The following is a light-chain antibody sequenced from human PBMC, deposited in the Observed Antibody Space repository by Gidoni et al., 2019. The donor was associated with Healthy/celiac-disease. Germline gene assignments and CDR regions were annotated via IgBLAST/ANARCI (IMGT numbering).Light chain of an antibody. CDR1: SSDVGGYNY. Sequence: QSALPPPASVSGSPGQSLTISCTGTSSDVGGYNYVSWYQQHPGKAPKLMIYEVSNRPSGVSNRFSGSKTGNTASLTISGLQAEDEADYYCSSYTSSSTLDVVFGTGTKVTVL. V-gene: IGLV2-14*01. J-gene: IGLJ1*01. CDR2: EVS. CDR3: SSYTSSSTLDVV.